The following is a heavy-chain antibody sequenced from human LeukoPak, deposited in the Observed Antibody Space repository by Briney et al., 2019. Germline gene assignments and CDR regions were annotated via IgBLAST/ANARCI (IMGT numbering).Heavy chain of an antibody. D-gene: IGHD6-19*01. CDR2: IYYSGST. CDR3: ARAVSGRFDY. CDR1: GGSTSPYH. V-gene: IGHV4-59*12. Sequence: SETLSLTCTVSGGSTSPYHWGWIRQPPGKGLEWTGYIYYSGSTNYNPSLKSRVTISVDTSKNQFSLKLSSVTAADTAIYYCARAVSGRFDYWGQGTLVTVSS. J-gene: IGHJ4*02.